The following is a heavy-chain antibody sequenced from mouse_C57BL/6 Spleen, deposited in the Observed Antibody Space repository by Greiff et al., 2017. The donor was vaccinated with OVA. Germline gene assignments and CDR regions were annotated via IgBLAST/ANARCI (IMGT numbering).Heavy chain of an antibody. V-gene: IGHV2-5*01. Sequence: VKLMESGPGLVQPSQSLSITCTVSGFSLTSYGVHWVRQSPGKGLEWLGVIWRGGSTDYNAAFMSRLSITKDNSKSQVFFKMNSLQADDTAIYYCAKKSGIVARNAMDDWGQGTSVTVSS. CDR1: GFSLTSYG. D-gene: IGHD1-1*01. J-gene: IGHJ4*01. CDR2: IWRGGST. CDR3: AKKSGIVARNAMDD.